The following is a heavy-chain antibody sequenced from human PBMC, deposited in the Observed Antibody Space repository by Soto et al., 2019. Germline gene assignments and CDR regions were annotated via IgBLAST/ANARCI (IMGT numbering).Heavy chain of an antibody. V-gene: IGHV3-33*01. Sequence: GGSLRLSCAASGFTFSSYGMHWVRQAPGKGLEWVAVIWYDGSNKYYADSVKGRFTISRDNSKNTLYLQMNSLRAEDTAVYYCARDNYYGSGSYYLFDYWGQGTLVTVSS. J-gene: IGHJ4*02. CDR3: ARDNYYGSGSYYLFDY. CDR1: GFTFSSYG. CDR2: IWYDGSNK. D-gene: IGHD3-10*01.